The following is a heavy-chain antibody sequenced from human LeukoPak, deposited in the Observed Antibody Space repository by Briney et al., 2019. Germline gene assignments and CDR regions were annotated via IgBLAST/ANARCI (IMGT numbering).Heavy chain of an antibody. CDR3: AKGSQSRTPDY. J-gene: IGHJ4*02. Sequence: PSETLSLTCAVSGYSISSGYYWGWIRQPPGKGLEWIGSIYHSGSTYYNPSLKSRVTISVDTSKNQFSLKLSSVTAADTAVYYCAKGSQSRTPDYWGQGTLVTVSS. CDR2: IYHSGST. V-gene: IGHV4-38-2*01. CDR1: GYSISSGYY.